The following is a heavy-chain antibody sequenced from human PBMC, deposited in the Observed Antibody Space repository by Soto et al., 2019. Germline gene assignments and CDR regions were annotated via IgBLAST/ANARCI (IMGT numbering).Heavy chain of an antibody. Sequence: SETLSLTCSVSGGSISSGYYYWSWIRQPPGKGLEWIGNIYYSGNTYYNPSLKSRLIISIDTSKNQFSLKLSSVTAADTAVYYCARDIGTAMVSDAFDIWGQGTMVTVSS. CDR1: GGSISSGYYY. CDR3: ARDIGTAMVSDAFDI. D-gene: IGHD5-18*01. CDR2: IYYSGNT. V-gene: IGHV4-30-4*01. J-gene: IGHJ3*02.